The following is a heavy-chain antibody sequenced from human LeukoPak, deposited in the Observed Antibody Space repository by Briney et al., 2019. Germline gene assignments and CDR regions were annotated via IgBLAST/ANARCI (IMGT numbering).Heavy chain of an antibody. Sequence: SETLSLTCTVSGGSISSSSYYWGWIRQPPGKGLEWIGSIYYSGSTYYNPSLKSRVTISVDTSKNQFSLKLSSVTAADTAVYYCASGIAAAGTVDYWGQGTLVTVSS. CDR2: IYYSGST. CDR1: GGSISSSSYY. J-gene: IGHJ4*02. CDR3: ASGIAAAGTVDY. D-gene: IGHD6-13*01. V-gene: IGHV4-39*07.